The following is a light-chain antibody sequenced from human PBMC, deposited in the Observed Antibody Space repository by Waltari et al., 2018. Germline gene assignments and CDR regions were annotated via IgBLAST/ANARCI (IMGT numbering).Light chain of an antibody. J-gene: IGKJ1*01. Sequence: EIVSTQSPGTLSLSPGERVTLSCRASQSVSRALAWYQQKPGQAPRLLIYGASSRATGIPDRFSGSGSGTDFSLTISRLEPEDFAVYYCQHYVRLPVTFGQGTKVEIK. V-gene: IGKV3-20*01. CDR2: GAS. CDR1: QSVSRA. CDR3: QHYVRLPVT.